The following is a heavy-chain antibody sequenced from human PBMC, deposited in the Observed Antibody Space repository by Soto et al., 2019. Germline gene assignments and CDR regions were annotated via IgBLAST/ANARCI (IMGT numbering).Heavy chain of an antibody. CDR3: ARVPGP. V-gene: IGHV4-30-2*01. J-gene: IGHJ5*02. Sequence: QLQLQESGSGLVKPSQTLSLTCAVSGGSISSGGYSWRWIRQPPGKGLEWIGYIYHSGSTYSNPYLKSRVTIAVDRSKNQCSLKRSSVTAADTAVYYCARVPGPWGQGTLVTVSS. CDR2: IYHSGST. CDR1: GGSISSGGYS.